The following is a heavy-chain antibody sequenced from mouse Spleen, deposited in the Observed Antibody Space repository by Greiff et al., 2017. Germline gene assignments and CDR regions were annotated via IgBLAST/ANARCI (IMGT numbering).Heavy chain of an antibody. CDR2: IYPGNGNN. CDR1: GYTFTSYY. Sequence: VQLQESGPELVKPGASVRISCKASGYTFTSYYIHWVKQRPGQGLEWIGWIYPGNGNNKYNEKFKGKATLTADKSSSTAYMQLSSLTSEDSAVYFCARSAYYGNPYWYFDFWGAGTTVTVSS. J-gene: IGHJ1*01. D-gene: IGHD2-1*01. CDR3: ARSAYYGNPYWYFDF. V-gene: IGHV1S56*01.